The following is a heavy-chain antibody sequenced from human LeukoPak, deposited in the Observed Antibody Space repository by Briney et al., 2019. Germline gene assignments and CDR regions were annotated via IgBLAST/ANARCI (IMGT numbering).Heavy chain of an antibody. CDR2: IYTSGST. Sequence: PSETLSLTCTVSGGSISSYYWSWIRQPAGKGLEWIGHIYTSGSTNYNPSLKSRVTMSVDTSKNQFSLKLSSVTAADTAVYYCARDWVAGTEVRDYYYYMDVWGKGTTVTVSS. CDR3: ARDWVAGTEVRDYYYYMDV. J-gene: IGHJ6*03. V-gene: IGHV4-4*07. D-gene: IGHD6-19*01. CDR1: GGSISSYY.